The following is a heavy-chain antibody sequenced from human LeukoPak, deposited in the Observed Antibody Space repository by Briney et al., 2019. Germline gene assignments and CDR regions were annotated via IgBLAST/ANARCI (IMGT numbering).Heavy chain of an antibody. J-gene: IGHJ4*02. CDR3: ATCPITEDGAVDY. CDR2: IYYSGST. V-gene: IGHV4-59*01. CDR1: GGSISRYY. Sequence: SETLSLTCTVSGGSISRYYWSWIRQPPGKGLEWIGYIYYSGSTDYNPSLKSRFTISIDTSKNQFSLKLSSRTAADTAVYYCATCPITEDGAVDYWGQGIRVTVSS. D-gene: IGHD4/OR15-4a*01.